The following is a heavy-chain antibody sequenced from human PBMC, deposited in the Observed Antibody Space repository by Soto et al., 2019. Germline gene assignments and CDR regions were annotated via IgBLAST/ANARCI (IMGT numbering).Heavy chain of an antibody. CDR2: IYYSGST. Sequence: PSETLSLTCTVSGGSISSSSYYWGWIRQPPGKGLEWIGSIYYSGSTYYNPSLKSRVTISVDTSKNQFSLKLSSVTAADTAVYYCSSDSLTDGYSSSWYLHYWGQGTLVTVSS. V-gene: IGHV4-39*01. J-gene: IGHJ4*02. CDR3: SSDSLTDGYSSSWYLHY. CDR1: GGSISSSSYY. D-gene: IGHD6-13*01.